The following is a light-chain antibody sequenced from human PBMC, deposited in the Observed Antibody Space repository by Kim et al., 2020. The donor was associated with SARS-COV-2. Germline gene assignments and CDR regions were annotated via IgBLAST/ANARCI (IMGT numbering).Light chain of an antibody. V-gene: IGKV3-20*01. CDR3: QQYGSSPLT. J-gene: IGKJ4*01. Sequence: EIVLTQSPGTLSLSPGERATLSCRASQSVSSSSLAWYQQKPGQTPRLLIYAASTRASGVLDRFSGSGSGTDFTLTISRLESEDFAVYYCQQYGSSPLTFGGGTKVDIK. CDR2: AAS. CDR1: QSVSSSS.